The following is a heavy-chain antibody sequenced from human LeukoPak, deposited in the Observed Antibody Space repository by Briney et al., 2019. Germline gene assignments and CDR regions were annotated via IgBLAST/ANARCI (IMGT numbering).Heavy chain of an antibody. CDR2: ISHSGRT. V-gene: IGHV4-34*01. CDR1: GLSFTGYY. Sequence: SETLSLTCAVSGLSFTGYYWSWIRQPPGKGPEWIGEISHSGRTSYNPSLKSRVTISLDMSKNQFSLKLSFVTAADTAVYYCTKTSPGVPLDIWGQGALVTVSS. J-gene: IGHJ4*02. D-gene: IGHD7-27*01. CDR3: TKTSPGVPLDI.